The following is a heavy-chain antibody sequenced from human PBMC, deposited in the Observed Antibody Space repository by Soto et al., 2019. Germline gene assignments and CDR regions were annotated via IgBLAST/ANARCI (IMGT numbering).Heavy chain of an antibody. CDR1: XXXXXXYW. J-gene: IGHJ4*02. D-gene: IGHD3-3*01. CDR2: IRTDGGER. Sequence: EVQLVESGGGLVQPGGSLRLSXVXXXXXXXXYWXXXVRQXXGXGLEWVAYIRTDGGERNYVDSVKGRFTISRDNAKNSLYLQMNNLRADDTAVYSCAKSAGXAGTDYWGQGTLVTVSS. V-gene: IGHV3-7*01. CDR3: AKSAGXAGTDY.